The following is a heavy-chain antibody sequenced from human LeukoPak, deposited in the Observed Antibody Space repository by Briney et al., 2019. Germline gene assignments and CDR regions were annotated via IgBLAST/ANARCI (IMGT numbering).Heavy chain of an antibody. CDR2: MYYSGSS. V-gene: IGHV4-59*01. CDR1: NGSISSYY. Sequence: SETLSLTCTVSNGSISSYYWSWIRQPPGKGLEWIGYMYYSGSSNYNPSLKSRVTISVDTSKNQFSLTLRSVTAADTAVYYCASYVHPYVPYSRGMGSYYFDFWAQGTLVTVSS. CDR3: ASYVHPYVPYSRGMGSYYFDF. J-gene: IGHJ4*02. D-gene: IGHD6-25*01.